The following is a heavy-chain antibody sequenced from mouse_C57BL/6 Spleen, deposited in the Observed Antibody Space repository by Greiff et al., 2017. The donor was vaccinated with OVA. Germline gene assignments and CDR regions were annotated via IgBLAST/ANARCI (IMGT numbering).Heavy chain of an antibody. Sequence: VQLQQSGTVLARPGASVKMSCKTSGYTFTSYWMHWVKQRPGQGLEWIGALYPGNSDTSYNQKFKGKAKLTAVTSASTAYMELSSLTNEDSAFYYCTRENDYDPYYAIDYWGQGTSVTVSS. CDR1: GYTFTSYW. D-gene: IGHD2-4*01. CDR2: LYPGNSDT. CDR3: TRENDYDPYYAIDY. V-gene: IGHV1-5*01. J-gene: IGHJ4*01.